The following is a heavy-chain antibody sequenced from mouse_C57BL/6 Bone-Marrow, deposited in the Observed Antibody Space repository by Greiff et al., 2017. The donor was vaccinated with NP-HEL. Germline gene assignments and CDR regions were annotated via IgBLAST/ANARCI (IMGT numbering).Heavy chain of an antibody. Sequence: EVQLVESEGGLVQPGSSMKLSCTASGFTFSDYYMAWVRQVPEKGLEWVANINYDGSSTYYLDSLKSRFIISRDNAKNILYLQMSSLKSEDTATYYCARQGTVVVFDYWGQGTTLTVSS. D-gene: IGHD1-1*01. CDR1: GFTFSDYY. J-gene: IGHJ2*01. CDR2: INYDGSST. CDR3: ARQGTVVVFDY. V-gene: IGHV5-16*01.